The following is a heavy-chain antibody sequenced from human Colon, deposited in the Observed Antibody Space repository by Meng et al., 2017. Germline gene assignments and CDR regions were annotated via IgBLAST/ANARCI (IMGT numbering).Heavy chain of an antibody. D-gene: IGHD6-19*01. Sequence: LPGSGPGLVGLSGTLPLPSAGSGGSIRRYNWWSWVRQPPGKGLEWIGQIDLGGTPYYNPSLESRVIMSLDKSKNQLSLRLTSVAAADTAVYYCARHGGWHFDYWGQGALVTVSS. CDR3: ARHGGWHFDY. V-gene: IGHV4-4*02. CDR2: IDLGGTP. CDR1: GGSIRRYNW. J-gene: IGHJ4*02.